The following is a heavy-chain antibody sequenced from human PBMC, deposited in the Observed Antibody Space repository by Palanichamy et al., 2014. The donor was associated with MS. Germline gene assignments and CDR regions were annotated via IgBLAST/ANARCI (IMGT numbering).Heavy chain of an antibody. CDR2: IYSGGNT. CDR1: GFTVSSNY. D-gene: IGHD3-10*01. CDR3: ARGAGQSWFNPHGMDV. Sequence: EVQLVESGGGLVQPGGSLRLSCAASGFTVSSNYMSWVRQAPGKGLEWISVIYSGGNTYDADSVRGRFTTSRDNSKNTVYIQMNSLRVEDTAVYYCARGAGQSWFNPHGMDVWGQGTTVTVSS. J-gene: IGHJ6*02. V-gene: IGHV3-66*02.